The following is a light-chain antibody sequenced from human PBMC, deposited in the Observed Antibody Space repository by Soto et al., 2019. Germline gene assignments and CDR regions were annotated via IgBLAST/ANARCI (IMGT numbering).Light chain of an antibody. CDR1: QSVRSN. J-gene: IGKJ1*01. Sequence: EILLTQSPGTLSLSPGERVTLSCGASQSVRSNLAWYQQKHGKAPRLLIYVASIMATDIPARSIGSGYGTELTLTISSLKYEDFEVYYCQQYINWTRTFGHGTQVDIK. CDR2: VAS. V-gene: IGKV3-15*01. CDR3: QQYINWTRT.